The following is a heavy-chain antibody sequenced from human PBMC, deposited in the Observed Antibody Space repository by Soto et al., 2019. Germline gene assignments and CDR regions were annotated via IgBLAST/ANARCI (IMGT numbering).Heavy chain of an antibody. CDR2: ISGSGGST. CDR3: AKDRLRIAEAPTWFDP. D-gene: IGHD6-19*01. V-gene: IGHV3-23*01. CDR1: GFTFSSYA. J-gene: IGHJ5*02. Sequence: PGGSLRLSCAASGFTFSSYAMSWVRQAPGKGLEWVSAISGSGGSTYYADSVKGRFTISRDNSKNTLYLQMNSLRAEDTAVYYCAKDRLRIAEAPTWFDPWGQGTLVTVSS.